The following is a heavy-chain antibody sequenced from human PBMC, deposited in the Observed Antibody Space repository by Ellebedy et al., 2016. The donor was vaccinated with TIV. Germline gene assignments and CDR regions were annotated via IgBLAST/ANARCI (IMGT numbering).Heavy chain of an antibody. J-gene: IGHJ2*01. V-gene: IGHV1-18*01. Sequence: AASVKVSCKASGGTFSRYVISWVRQAPGQGLEWMGWISAYNGNTNYAQKLQGRVTMTTDTSTNTAYMELRSLRSDDTAVYYCTRDHMFGGQLVQYWYFDLWGRGTLVTVSS. CDR3: TRDHMFGGQLVQYWYFDL. CDR2: ISAYNGNT. CDR1: GGTFSRYV. D-gene: IGHD3-10*02.